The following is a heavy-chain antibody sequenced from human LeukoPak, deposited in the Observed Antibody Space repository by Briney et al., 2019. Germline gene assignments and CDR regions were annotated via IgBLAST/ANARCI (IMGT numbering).Heavy chain of an antibody. CDR2: IIPIFGTA. CDR1: GGTFSSYA. J-gene: IGHJ4*02. D-gene: IGHD1-26*01. CDR3: VRGAGSVGANDY. Sequence: SVKVSCKASGGTFSSYAISWVRQAPGQGLEWMGGIIPIFGTANYAQKFQGRVTITADESTSTAYMELSSLRSEDTAVYYCVRGAGSVGANDYWGQGTLVTVSS. V-gene: IGHV1-69*13.